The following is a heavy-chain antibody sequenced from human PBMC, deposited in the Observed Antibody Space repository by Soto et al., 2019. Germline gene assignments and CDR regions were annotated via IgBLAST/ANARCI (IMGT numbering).Heavy chain of an antibody. CDR3: TRAMYYYGSGSYLNFDY. Sequence: GGSLRLSCTASGFTFGDYAMSWVRQAPGKGLEWVGFIRSKAYGGTTEYAASVKGRFTISRDDSKSIAYLQMNSLKTEDTAVYYCTRAMYYYGSGSYLNFDYWGQGTLVTVSS. D-gene: IGHD3-10*01. J-gene: IGHJ4*02. CDR1: GFTFGDYA. V-gene: IGHV3-49*04. CDR2: IRSKAYGGTT.